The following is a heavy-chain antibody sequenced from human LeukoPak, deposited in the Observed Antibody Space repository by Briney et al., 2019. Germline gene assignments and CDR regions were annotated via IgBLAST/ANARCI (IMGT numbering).Heavy chain of an antibody. CDR3: ARGFFDTSGYSNAFDI. J-gene: IGHJ3*02. CDR2: VHHSGGT. CDR1: VASISSSY. D-gene: IGHD3-22*01. V-gene: IGHV4-59*01. Sequence: SETLSLTCSVSVASISSSYRSCIRQTPGTGLEWIAYVHHSGGTNYNPSLHSRVATSVDTAANQFSLRLSSVTAADTDVYYCARGFFDTSGYSNAFDIWGQGTMVTVSS.